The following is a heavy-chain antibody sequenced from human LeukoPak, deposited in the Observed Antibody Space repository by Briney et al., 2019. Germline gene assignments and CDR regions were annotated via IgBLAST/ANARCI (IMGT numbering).Heavy chain of an antibody. CDR2: IKSKTDGGTT. Sequence: PGGSLRLSCAASGFTFSNAWMSWVRQAPGKGLEWVGRIKSKTDGGTTDYAAPVKGRFTISRDDSKNTLYLQMNSLKTEDTAVYYCTGGYRSSWPNDYWGQGTLVTVSS. V-gene: IGHV3-15*01. D-gene: IGHD6-13*01. J-gene: IGHJ4*02. CDR1: GFTFSNAW. CDR3: TGGYRSSWPNDY.